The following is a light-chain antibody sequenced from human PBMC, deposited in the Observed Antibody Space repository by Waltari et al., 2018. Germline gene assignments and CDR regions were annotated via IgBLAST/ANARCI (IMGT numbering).Light chain of an antibody. V-gene: IGLV2-8*01. CDR3: SSYAGSNDVV. CDR2: EVS. Sequence: QSALTQPPSASGSPGQSVTISCTGTSRDVGHYNYLAWYQQHPGKAPTLMLFEVSKRPSGVPDRFSGSKSGNTASLTVSGLQAEDEADYYCSSYAGSNDVVFGGGTRLTVL. J-gene: IGLJ2*01. CDR1: SRDVGHYNY.